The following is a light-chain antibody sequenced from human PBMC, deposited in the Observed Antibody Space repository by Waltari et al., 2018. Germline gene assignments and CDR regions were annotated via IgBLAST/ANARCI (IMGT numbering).Light chain of an antibody. Sequence: DLQLTQSPSTLSASVGDRVTITCRASQDIGTWLAWYQQKPGKAPKLLLYKASRLQSGVPSRFSGRGSGTEFTLTISSLQPEDFATFYCQQFDTYPWTFGQGTKVDIK. CDR2: KAS. V-gene: IGKV1-5*03. CDR3: QQFDTYPWT. CDR1: QDIGTW. J-gene: IGKJ1*01.